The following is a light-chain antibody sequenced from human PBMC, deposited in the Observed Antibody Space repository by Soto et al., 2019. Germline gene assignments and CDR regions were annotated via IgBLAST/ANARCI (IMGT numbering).Light chain of an antibody. J-gene: IGKJ1*01. CDR2: GAS. CDR3: QQYNNWPQT. CDR1: QNVGNN. Sequence: EIVMTQSPATLSVSPGERATLSCRASQNVGNNLVWYQQKPGQAPRLLIYGASTRAAGIPARFGGSGSGTEFTLTIGSLQSEDSAIYYCQQYNNWPQTFGQGTKVDIK. V-gene: IGKV3-15*01.